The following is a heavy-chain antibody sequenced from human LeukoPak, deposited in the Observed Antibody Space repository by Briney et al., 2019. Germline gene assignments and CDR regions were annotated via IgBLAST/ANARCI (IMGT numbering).Heavy chain of an antibody. D-gene: IGHD3-22*01. CDR3: AKDTPTHQGMIVMDY. J-gene: IGHJ4*02. CDR2: IYTSGST. Sequence: KPSETLSLTCTVSGGSISSYYWSWIRQPAGKGLEWIGRIYTSGSTNYNPSLKSRVTMSVDTSKNQFSLKLSSVTAADTAVYYCAKDTPTHQGMIVMDYWGQGTLVTVSS. V-gene: IGHV4-4*07. CDR1: GGSISSYY.